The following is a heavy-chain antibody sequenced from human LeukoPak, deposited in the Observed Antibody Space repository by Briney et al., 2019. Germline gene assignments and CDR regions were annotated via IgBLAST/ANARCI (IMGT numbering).Heavy chain of an antibody. V-gene: IGHV3-21*01. CDR1: GFTFSSYS. J-gene: IGHJ6*02. CDR3: ARSASSSWYGLDV. D-gene: IGHD6-13*01. CDR2: ISSSSSYI. Sequence: PGGSLRLSCAASGFTFSSYSMNWVRQAPGKGLEWVSSISSSSSYIYYADSVKGRFTISRDNAKNSLYLQTNSLRAEDTAVYYCARSASSSWYGLDVWGQGTTVTVSS.